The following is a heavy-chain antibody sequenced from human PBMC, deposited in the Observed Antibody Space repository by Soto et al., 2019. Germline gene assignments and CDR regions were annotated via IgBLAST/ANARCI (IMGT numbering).Heavy chain of an antibody. CDR2: IYYSWST. V-gene: IGHV4-59*08. Sequence: SETLSLTCTVSGGSISSYYWSWIRQPPGKGLEWIGYIYYSWSTNYNPSLKGRVTISVDTSKNQFSLKLSSVTAADTAVYYCARLGFGEYYYYYGMDVWAQGTTVTVSS. J-gene: IGHJ6*02. CDR3: ARLGFGEYYYYYGMDV. D-gene: IGHD3-10*01. CDR1: GGSISSYY.